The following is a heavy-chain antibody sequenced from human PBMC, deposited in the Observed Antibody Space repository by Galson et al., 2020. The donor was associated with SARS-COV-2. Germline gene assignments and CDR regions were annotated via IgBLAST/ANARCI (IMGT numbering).Heavy chain of an antibody. D-gene: IGHD3-9*01. CDR2: IWYDGSNK. V-gene: IGHV3-33*01. Sequence: GGSLRLSCAASGFTFSSYGMHWVRQAPGKGLEWVAVIWYDGSNKYYADSVKGRFTISRDNSKNTLYLQMNSLRAKDTAVYYCAREGDISAVGGMDVWGQGTTVTVSS. CDR3: AREGDISAVGGMDV. CDR1: GFTFSSYG. J-gene: IGHJ6*02.